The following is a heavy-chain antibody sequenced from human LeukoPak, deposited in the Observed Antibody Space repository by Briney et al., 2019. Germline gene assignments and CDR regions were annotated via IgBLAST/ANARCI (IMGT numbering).Heavy chain of an antibody. CDR3: ARGGGGSYTPFDY. J-gene: IGHJ4*02. D-gene: IGHD1-26*01. Sequence: ASVKVSCKVSGYTLTELSMHWVRQAPGQGLEWMGWINPNSGGTNYAQKFQGRVTMTRDTSISTAYMELSRLRSDDTAVYYCARGGGGSYTPFDYWGQGTLVTVSS. V-gene: IGHV1-2*02. CDR1: GYTLTELS. CDR2: INPNSGGT.